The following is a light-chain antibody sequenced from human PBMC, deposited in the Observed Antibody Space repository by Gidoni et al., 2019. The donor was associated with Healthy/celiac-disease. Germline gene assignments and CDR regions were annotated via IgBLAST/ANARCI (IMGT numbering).Light chain of an antibody. CDR3: QQSYSTPSIT. J-gene: IGKJ5*01. Sequence: DSQMTQSPSSLSASVGDRVTITCRASQSISSYLNWYQQKPGKAPKLLIYAASSLQSGVPSRFSGSGSWTDFTLTISSLQPEDFATYYCQQSYSTPSITFGQGTRLEIK. CDR1: QSISSY. V-gene: IGKV1-39*01. CDR2: AAS.